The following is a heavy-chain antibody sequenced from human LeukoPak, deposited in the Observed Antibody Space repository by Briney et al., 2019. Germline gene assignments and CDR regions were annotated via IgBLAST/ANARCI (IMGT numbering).Heavy chain of an antibody. D-gene: IGHD2-15*01. CDR2: INHSGST. CDR3: ARGGGIVVVVAATDPNAAFGY. J-gene: IGHJ4*02. V-gene: IGHV4-34*01. CDR1: GGSFSGYY. Sequence: PSETLSLTCAVYGGSFSGYYWSWIRQPPGKGLEWIGEINHSGSTNYNPSLKSRITISVDTSKNQFSLKLSSVTAADTAVYYCARGGGIVVVVAATDPNAAFGYWGQGTLVTVSS.